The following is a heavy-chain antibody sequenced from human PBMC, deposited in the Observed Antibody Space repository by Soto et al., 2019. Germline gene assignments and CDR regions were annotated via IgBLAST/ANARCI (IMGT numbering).Heavy chain of an antibody. V-gene: IGHV4-31*03. Sequence: QVQLQESGPGLAKPSQTLSLTCSVSGDSISSGGYYWSWIRQHPGKGLEWIGYIYYSGSSYYNPSLKSRVTMSVDTSKNQFSLRLSSVTAADSTVYYCARETVVTATISWFDTWDQGTLVTVSS. CDR1: GDSISSGGYY. D-gene: IGHD2-21*02. CDR2: IYYSGSS. J-gene: IGHJ5*02. CDR3: ARETVVTATISWFDT.